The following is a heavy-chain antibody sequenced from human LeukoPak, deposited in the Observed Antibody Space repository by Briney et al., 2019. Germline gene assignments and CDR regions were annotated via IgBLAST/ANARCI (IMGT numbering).Heavy chain of an antibody. CDR2: IYYSGST. V-gene: IGHV4-59*01. Sequence: SETLSLTCTVSGGSISSYYWSWIRQPPGKGLEWMGYIYYSGSTNYNPSLKSRVTISVDTSKNQFSLKLSSVTAADTAVYYCARGSKFLYYGSGSYFAYWGKGTLVTVSS. CDR1: GGSISSYY. D-gene: IGHD3-10*01. J-gene: IGHJ4*02. CDR3: ARGSKFLYYGSGSYFAY.